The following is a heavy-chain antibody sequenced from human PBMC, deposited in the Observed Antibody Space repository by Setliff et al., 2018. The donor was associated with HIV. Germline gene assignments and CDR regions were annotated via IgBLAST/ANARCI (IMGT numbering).Heavy chain of an antibody. V-gene: IGHV4-4*08. CDR2: IYTSGST. CDR3: ARDATSEGYMDV. CDR1: SGSISTHY. Sequence: SETLSLTCTVSSGSISTHYWSWIRQPPGKGLEWIGYIYTSGSTNYNPSLKSRVTISVDTSENQFSLKLTSVTAADTAMYFCARDATSEGYMDVWGKGTTVTVSS. J-gene: IGHJ6*03.